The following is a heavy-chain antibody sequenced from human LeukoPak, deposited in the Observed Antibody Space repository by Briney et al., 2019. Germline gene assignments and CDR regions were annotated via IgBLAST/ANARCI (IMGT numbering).Heavy chain of an antibody. D-gene: IGHD2-15*01. V-gene: IGHV4-4*02. Sequence: SETLSLTCAVSGGSISSSNWWSWVRPPPGKGLEWIGEIYHSGSTNYNPSLKSRVTISVDKSKNQFSLKLSSVTAADTAVYYCARAPRCSGGSCYESAFDIWGQGTMVTVSS. J-gene: IGHJ3*02. CDR3: ARAPRCSGGSCYESAFDI. CDR2: IYHSGST. CDR1: GGSISSSNW.